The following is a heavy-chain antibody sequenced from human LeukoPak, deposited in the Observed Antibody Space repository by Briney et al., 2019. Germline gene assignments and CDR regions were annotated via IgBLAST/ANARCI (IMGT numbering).Heavy chain of an antibody. D-gene: IGHD2-15*01. CDR2: INWNGGST. CDR1: GFTFDDYG. Sequence: GGSLRLSCAASGFTFDDYGMSWVRQAPGKGLEWVSCINWNGGSTGYADSVKGRFTISRDNAKNSLYLQMNSLRAEDTALYYCARVERYCSGGRCLPGPGNYWGQGTLVTVSS. V-gene: IGHV3-20*04. CDR3: ARVERYCSGGRCLPGPGNY. J-gene: IGHJ4*02.